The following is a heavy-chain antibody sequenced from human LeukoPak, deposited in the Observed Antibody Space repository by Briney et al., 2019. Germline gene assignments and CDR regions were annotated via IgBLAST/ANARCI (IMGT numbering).Heavy chain of an antibody. V-gene: IGHV3-7*04. CDR1: GFTFSSYW. CDR2: IKQDGSEK. J-gene: IGHJ4*02. D-gene: IGHD3-22*01. CDR3: ARVYYYDSSGYSYYFDY. Sequence: PGGSLRLSYAASGFTFSSYWMSWVRQAPGKGLEWVANIKQDGSEKYYVDSVKGRFTISRDNAKNSLYLQMNSLRAEDTAVYYCARVYYYDSSGYSYYFDYWGQGTLVTVSS.